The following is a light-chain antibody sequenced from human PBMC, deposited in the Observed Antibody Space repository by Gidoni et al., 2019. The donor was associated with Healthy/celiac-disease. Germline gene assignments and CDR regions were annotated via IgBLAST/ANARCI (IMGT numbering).Light chain of an antibody. V-gene: IGKV3-20*01. J-gene: IGKJ3*01. CDR3: QQYGSSPLT. CDR2: GAS. CDR1: QSVSSSY. Sequence: EIASAQSPGRRSWSPGERATLSCRASQSVSSSYLAWYQQKPGQAPRLLIYGASNRATGIPDRFSGSGSGTDFTLTISRLEPEDFAVYYCQQYGSSPLTFGPGTKVDIK.